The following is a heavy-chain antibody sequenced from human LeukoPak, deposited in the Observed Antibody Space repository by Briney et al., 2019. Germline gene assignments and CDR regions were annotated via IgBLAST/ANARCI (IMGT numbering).Heavy chain of an antibody. CDR3: ASVKGGYSYGFDY. Sequence: PSGTLSLTCAVSGGSICSSNWWSWVRQPPGKGLEWIGEIYHSGSTNYNPSLKSRVTISVDTSKNQFSLKLSSVTAADTAVYYCASVKGGYSYGFDYWGQGTLVTVSS. V-gene: IGHV4-4*02. D-gene: IGHD5-18*01. CDR2: IYHSGST. J-gene: IGHJ4*02. CDR1: GGSICSSNW.